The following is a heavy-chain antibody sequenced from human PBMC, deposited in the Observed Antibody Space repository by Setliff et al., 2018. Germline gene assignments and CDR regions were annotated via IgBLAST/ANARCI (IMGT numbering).Heavy chain of an antibody. Sequence: SETLSLTCAVSGGSISSGGYYWSWIRQHPGKGLEWIGSVYYSGSTYYNPSLKSRVTISVDTSKNQFSLKLSSVTAADTAVYRCARDVRVASSSWFKSAFDIWGQGTMVTVSS. V-gene: IGHV4-39*07. CDR2: VYYSGST. D-gene: IGHD6-13*01. CDR3: ARDVRVASSSWFKSAFDI. J-gene: IGHJ3*02. CDR1: GGSISSGGYY.